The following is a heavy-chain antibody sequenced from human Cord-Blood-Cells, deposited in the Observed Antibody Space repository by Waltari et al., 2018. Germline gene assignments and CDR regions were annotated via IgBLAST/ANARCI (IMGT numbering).Heavy chain of an antibody. CDR3: AKTALSHPSGYVNYFDY. V-gene: IGHV3-23*01. D-gene: IGHD5-12*01. CDR1: GFTFSSYA. J-gene: IGHJ4*02. CDR2: ISGSCGST. Sequence: EVQLLESGGGLVQPGGSLRLSCAASGFTFSSYAMSWVRQAPGKGLEWVSAISGSCGSTSYAESVKGRFTISRDNSKNPLYLKMNSLRAEDTAVYYCAKTALSHPSGYVNYFDYWGQGTLVTVSS.